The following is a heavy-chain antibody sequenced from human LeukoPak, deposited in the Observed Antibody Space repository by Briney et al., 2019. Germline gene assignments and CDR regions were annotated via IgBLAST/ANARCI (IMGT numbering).Heavy chain of an antibody. D-gene: IGHD1-7*01. Sequence: GGSLRPSCAASGFTFSSYGMHWVRQAPGKGLEWVAVIWYDGSNKYYADSVKGRFTISRDNSKNTLYLQMNSLRAEDTAVYYCARENYGNYYFDYWGQGTLVTVSS. CDR2: IWYDGSNK. J-gene: IGHJ4*02. CDR1: GFTFSSYG. V-gene: IGHV3-33*01. CDR3: ARENYGNYYFDY.